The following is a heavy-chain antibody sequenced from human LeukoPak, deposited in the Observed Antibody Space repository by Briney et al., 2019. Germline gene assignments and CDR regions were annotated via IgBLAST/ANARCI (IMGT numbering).Heavy chain of an antibody. D-gene: IGHD6-13*01. CDR3: ARSYSSTWYLHYFDY. Sequence: PGGSLRLSCAASGFTFSSYEMNWVRQAPGKGLEWISYISSSGTTIYYADSVKGRFTISRDNAKNSLYLQMNSLRAEDTAVYYCARSYSSTWYLHYFDYWGQGTLVTVSS. CDR2: ISSSGTTI. CDR1: GFTFSSYE. V-gene: IGHV3-48*03. J-gene: IGHJ4*02.